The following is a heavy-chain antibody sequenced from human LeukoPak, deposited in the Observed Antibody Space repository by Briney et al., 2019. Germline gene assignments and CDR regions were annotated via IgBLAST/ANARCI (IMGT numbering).Heavy chain of an antibody. CDR1: GGSISSYY. Sequence: SETLSLTGTVSGGSISSYYWSWIRQCAGKGLEWIGRIYTSGSTNYNPSLKSRVTMSVDTSKNQFSLKLSSVTAADTAVYYCARVSSGYAFSYNFKYYYYYMDVWGKGTTVTISS. CDR3: ARVSSGYAFSYNFKYYYYYMDV. CDR2: IYTSGST. D-gene: IGHD5-12*01. J-gene: IGHJ6*03. V-gene: IGHV4-4*07.